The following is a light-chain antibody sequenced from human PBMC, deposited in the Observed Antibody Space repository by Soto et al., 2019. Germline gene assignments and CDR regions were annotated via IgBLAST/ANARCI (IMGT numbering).Light chain of an antibody. V-gene: IGLV2-8*01. J-gene: IGLJ2*01. CDR1: SSDVGGYNY. CDR3: SLYAGSNKGV. CDR2: EVT. Sequence: QSALTQPPSASGSPGQSVTISCNATSSDVGGYNYVSWYQQHPGKAPKLMIYEVTKRPSGVPDRFSGSKSGNTASLTVSGLQSEDEADHYCSLYAGSNKGVFGGGTKLTVL.